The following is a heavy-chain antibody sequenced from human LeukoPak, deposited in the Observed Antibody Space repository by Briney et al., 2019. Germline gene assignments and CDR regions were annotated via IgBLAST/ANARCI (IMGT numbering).Heavy chain of an antibody. CDR3: AVLMRHYGTDV. D-gene: IGHD3-9*01. V-gene: IGHV4-34*01. Sequence: SETLSLTCAVHGGSLSGNYWNWIRQTPGKGPEWLGDINYDGHTNYNPSLESRLTISVDSSKNQFALTLRSVTAADAAVYYCAVLMRHYGTDVWGQGTTVTVSS. J-gene: IGHJ6*02. CDR1: GGSLSGNY. CDR2: INYDGHT.